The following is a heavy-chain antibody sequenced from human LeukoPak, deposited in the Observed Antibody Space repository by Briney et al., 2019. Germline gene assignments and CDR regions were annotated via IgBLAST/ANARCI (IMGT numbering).Heavy chain of an antibody. V-gene: IGHV1-18*01. Sequence: ASVKVSCKASGYTFTSYGISWVRQAPGQGLEWMGWISAYNGNTNYAQKLQGRVTMTTDTSTSTAYMELSRLRSDDTAVYYCARGGWTGGDTAMVTFDGYWGQGTLVTVSS. CDR2: ISAYNGNT. D-gene: IGHD5-18*01. CDR3: ARGGWTGGDTAMVTFDGY. J-gene: IGHJ4*02. CDR1: GYTFTSYG.